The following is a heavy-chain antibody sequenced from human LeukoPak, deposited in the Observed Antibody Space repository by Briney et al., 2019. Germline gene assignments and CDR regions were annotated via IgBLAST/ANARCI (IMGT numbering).Heavy chain of an antibody. Sequence: PSETLSLTCAVYGGSFSGYYWSWIRQPPGKGLEWIGEINHSGSTNYNPSLKSRVTISVDTSKNQFSLKLSSVTAADTAVYYCARDKGPYSSSDYWGQGTLVTVSS. J-gene: IGHJ4*02. V-gene: IGHV4-34*01. CDR1: GGSFSGYY. CDR3: ARDKGPYSSSDY. CDR2: INHSGST. D-gene: IGHD6-6*01.